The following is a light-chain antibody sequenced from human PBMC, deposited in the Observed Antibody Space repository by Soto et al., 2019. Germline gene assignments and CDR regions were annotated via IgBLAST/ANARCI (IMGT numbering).Light chain of an antibody. Sequence: DIHLTQSPSFLYASVGDRVTITCRPSQAVPNNMAWYQQKPGQPPKLLIYAESTLHSGVPSRFSGRKSGTQFTLTLDSLQPEDCATYYCQQVKTYPRTFGGGTKVEIK. CDR3: QQVKTYPRT. CDR1: QAVPNN. CDR2: AES. V-gene: IGKV1-9*01. J-gene: IGKJ4*01.